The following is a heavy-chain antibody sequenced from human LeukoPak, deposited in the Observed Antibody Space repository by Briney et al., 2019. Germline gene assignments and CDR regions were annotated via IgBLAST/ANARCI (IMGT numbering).Heavy chain of an antibody. CDR2: IYSGGST. J-gene: IGHJ4*02. V-gene: IGHV3-53*01. Sequence: GGSLRLSCAASGFTVSSNYMSWVRQAPGKGLEWVSVIYSGGSTYYADSVKGRFTISRDNSKNTLYLQMNSLKTEDTAVYYCTTDGSGWYIGYWGQGTLVTVSS. D-gene: IGHD6-19*01. CDR1: GFTVSSNY. CDR3: TTDGSGWYIGY.